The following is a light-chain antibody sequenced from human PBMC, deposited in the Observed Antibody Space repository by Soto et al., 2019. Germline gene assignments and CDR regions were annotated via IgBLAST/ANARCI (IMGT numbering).Light chain of an antibody. V-gene: IGLV3-21*02. J-gene: IGLJ3*02. CDR2: DDS. Sequence: SYELTQPPSVSVAPGQTARITCGGNNIGSESVHWYQQKPGQAPVVVVYDDSDRPSWIPERFSGSNSGNTATLTISRVEGGDEADYYCQVWHSSGDHSVFGGGTKLTVL. CDR3: QVWHSSGDHSV. CDR1: NIGSES.